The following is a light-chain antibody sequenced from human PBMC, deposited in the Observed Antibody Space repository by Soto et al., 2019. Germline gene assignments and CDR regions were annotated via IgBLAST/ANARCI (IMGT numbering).Light chain of an antibody. V-gene: IGLV2-14*01. J-gene: IGLJ2*01. CDR1: SRDVGRYNY. CDR2: DVN. Sequence: QSALTQPASVSGSPGQSITISCTGTSRDVGRYNYVSWCQQHPGKAPKLIIYDVNTRPSGVSNRFSGSKSGNTASLTISGLQAEDEADYYCSSYTSSSTVVFGGGTKLTVL. CDR3: SSYTSSSTVV.